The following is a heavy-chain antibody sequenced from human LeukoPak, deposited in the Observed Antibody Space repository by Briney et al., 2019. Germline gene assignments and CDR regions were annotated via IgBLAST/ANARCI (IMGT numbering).Heavy chain of an antibody. J-gene: IGHJ4*02. D-gene: IGHD3-16*02. CDR2: INPNSGGT. CDR3: AREDYVWGSYRYNFDY. V-gene: IGHV1-2*06. Sequence: SVKVSCKASGYTFTGYYMHWVRQAPGQGLEWMGRINPNSGGTNYAQKFQGRVTMTRDTSISTAYMELSRLRSDDTAVYYCAREDYVWGSYRYNFDYWGQGTLVTVSS. CDR1: GYTFTGYY.